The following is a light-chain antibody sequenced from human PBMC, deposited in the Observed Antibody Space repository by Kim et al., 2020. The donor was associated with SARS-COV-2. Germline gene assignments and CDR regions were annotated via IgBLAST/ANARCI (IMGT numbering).Light chain of an antibody. CDR3: QQYHSDPPT. CDR2: AAS. CDR1: QGISTF. J-gene: IGKJ2*01. Sequence: SASVGDRGTITCRASQGISTFLAWFQQKPGKAPKSLISAASTLQSGVPSKFSGSGSGTDFTLTISGLQPEDVATYYCQQYHSDPPTFGQGTKLEI. V-gene: IGKV1-16*02.